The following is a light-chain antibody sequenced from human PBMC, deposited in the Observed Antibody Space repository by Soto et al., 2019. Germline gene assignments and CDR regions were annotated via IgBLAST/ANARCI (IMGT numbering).Light chain of an antibody. CDR2: DAS. J-gene: IGKJ1*01. Sequence: EIVLTQSPGRLSLSPGERATLSCRSSQSVSNNYLAWFQQKPGQAPRLLIYDASSRATGIADRFSGSGSGTDFTLTISRLEPEDVTVYYCQQYGRSTRTFGQGTKVDIK. V-gene: IGKV3-20*01. CDR3: QQYGRSTRT. CDR1: QSVSNNY.